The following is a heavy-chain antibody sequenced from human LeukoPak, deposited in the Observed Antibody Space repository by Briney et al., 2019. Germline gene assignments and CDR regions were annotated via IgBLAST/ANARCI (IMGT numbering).Heavy chain of an antibody. J-gene: IGHJ4*02. V-gene: IGHV4-39*01. D-gene: IGHD6-19*01. CDR3: ARQVVAVAGTGYFDY. Sequence: SETLSLTCTVSGGSIRSSSYYWGWIRQPPGKGLEWIGSIYYSGSTYYNASLKSRGTISVDASKNQFSLKLSSVTAADTAVYFCARQVVAVAGTGYFDYWGQGTLVTVSS. CDR2: IYYSGST. CDR1: GGSIRSSSYY.